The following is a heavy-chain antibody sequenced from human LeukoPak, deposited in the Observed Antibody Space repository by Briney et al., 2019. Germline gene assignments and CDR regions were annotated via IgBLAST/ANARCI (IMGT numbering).Heavy chain of an antibody. CDR3: ARFPRESRGSALWDYYYGMDV. CDR1: GFTFSSYS. J-gene: IGHJ6*02. CDR2: ISSSSSYI. D-gene: IGHD3-16*01. Sequence: PGGSLRLSCAASGFTFSSYSMNWVRQAPGKGLEWVSSISSSSSYIYYADSVKGRFTIPRDNAKNSLYLQMNSLRAEDTAVYYCARFPRESRGSALWDYYYGMDVWGQGTTVTVSS. V-gene: IGHV3-21*01.